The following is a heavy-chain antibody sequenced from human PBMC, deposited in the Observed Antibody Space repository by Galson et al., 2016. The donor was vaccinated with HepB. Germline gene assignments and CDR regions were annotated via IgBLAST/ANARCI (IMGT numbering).Heavy chain of an antibody. CDR3: ARAESIAVAGTDWYFDL. Sequence: SVKVSCKASGGTFNSYAISWVRQAPGQGLEWMGGIIPIFGTAHYAQKFQGRVTITADTSTSTAYMELSSLRSEDTAVYYCARAESIAVAGTDWYFDLWGPGTLVTLSS. CDR1: GGTFNSYA. V-gene: IGHV1-69*06. J-gene: IGHJ2*01. CDR2: IIPIFGTA. D-gene: IGHD6-19*01.